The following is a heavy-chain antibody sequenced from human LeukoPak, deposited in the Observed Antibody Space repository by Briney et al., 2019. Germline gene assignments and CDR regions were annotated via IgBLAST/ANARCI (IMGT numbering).Heavy chain of an antibody. V-gene: IGHV3-48*03. D-gene: IGHD3-9*01. Sequence: GSPRLSCAAPGFSFRRSKISWGREAPGKRLWRGSYIISSGSTIYYADAVKGQFTISRDNAKNSLYLQMNSLRAEDTAVYYCARDSAVGDFDWLAIHGMDVWGKGTTVTVSS. CDR3: ARDSAVGDFDWLAIHGMDV. J-gene: IGHJ6*04. CDR2: IISSGSTI. CDR1: GFSFRRSK.